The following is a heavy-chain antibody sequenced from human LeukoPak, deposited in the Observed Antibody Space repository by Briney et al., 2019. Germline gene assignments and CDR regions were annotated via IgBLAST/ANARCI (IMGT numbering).Heavy chain of an antibody. CDR3: ARARGNYYGSGSYYSPPDY. CDR1: GFTFSDYY. D-gene: IGHD3-10*01. CDR2: ISSSSSYT. V-gene: IGHV3-11*06. J-gene: IGHJ4*02. Sequence: PGGSLRLSCAASGFTFSDYYMSWIRQAPGKGLEWVSYISSSSSYTNYADSVKGRFTISRDNAKNSLYLQMNSLRAEDTAVYYCARARGNYYGSGSYYSPPDYWGQGTLVTVSS.